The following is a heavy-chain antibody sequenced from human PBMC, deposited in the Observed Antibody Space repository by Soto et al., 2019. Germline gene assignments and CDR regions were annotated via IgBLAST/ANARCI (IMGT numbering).Heavy chain of an antibody. CDR2: IIPIFDTA. D-gene: IGHD3-22*01. CDR1: GGTFSSYA. Sequence: QVQLVQSGAEVKKPGSSVKVSCKASGGTFSSYAISWVRQAPGQGLEWMGGIIPIFDTADYAQKFQGRVTITADEXTXXGYMELSSLRSEDTAVYYCAGHSSGVPGYYYGMDVWGQGTTVTVSS. J-gene: IGHJ6*02. CDR3: AGHSSGVPGYYYGMDV. V-gene: IGHV1-69*12.